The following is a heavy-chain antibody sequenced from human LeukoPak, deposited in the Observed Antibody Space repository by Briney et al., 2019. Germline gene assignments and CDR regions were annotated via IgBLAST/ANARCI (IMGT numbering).Heavy chain of an antibody. CDR3: AKDKSRSYYSLVIDY. CDR1: GFTFHDCA. CDR2: ISGGGGST. D-gene: IGHD1-26*01. V-gene: IGHV3-43*02. Sequence: PGGALRLSCAASGFTFHDCAMHWVRQAPGKGLEWVSPISGGGGSTYYADSVRVRFTISRDNNKNSRYVQMKSLRPADPPLYYCAKDKSRSYYSLVIDYWGQGTLVTVSS. J-gene: IGHJ4*02.